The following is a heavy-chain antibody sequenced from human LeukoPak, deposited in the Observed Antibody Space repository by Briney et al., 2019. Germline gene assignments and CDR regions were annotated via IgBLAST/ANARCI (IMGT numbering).Heavy chain of an antibody. CDR1: GFTFSEYY. CDR3: ARARGRYAFDF. Sequence: GGSLRLSCAAYGFTFSEYYMGWLRQVPGKGLEWVSHISSSGSVEYYADSVRGRFTISRDNAKNSLHLQRNARGVEDTALYYCARARGRYAFDFCGQGTLVTVSS. J-gene: IGHJ4*02. CDR2: ISSSGSVE. V-gene: IGHV3-11*04. D-gene: IGHD1-26*01.